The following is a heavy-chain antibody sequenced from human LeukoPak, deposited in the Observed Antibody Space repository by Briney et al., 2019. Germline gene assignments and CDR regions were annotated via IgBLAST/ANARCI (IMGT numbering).Heavy chain of an antibody. CDR2: IIPILGIA. Sequence: SSVKVSCKASGGTFSSYTISWVRQAPGQGLEWMGRIIPILGIANYAQKFQGRVTITADKSTSTAYMELSSLRSEDTAVYYCARGVYCSSTSCYGSLFDYWGQGTLVTVSS. CDR3: ARGVYCSSTSCYGSLFDY. D-gene: IGHD2-2*01. J-gene: IGHJ4*02. V-gene: IGHV1-69*02. CDR1: GGTFSSYT.